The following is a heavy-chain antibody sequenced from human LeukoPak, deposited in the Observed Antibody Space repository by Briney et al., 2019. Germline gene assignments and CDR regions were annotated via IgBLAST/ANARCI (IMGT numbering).Heavy chain of an antibody. D-gene: IGHD3-22*01. Sequence: ASVKVSCKASGYTFTSYGISWVRQAPGQGLEWMGWISAYNGNTNYAQKLQGRVTMTTDTSTSTAYMELRSLRSDDTAVYYCASTRGYDSSGYTDYWGQGTLVTVSS. CDR1: GYTFTSYG. V-gene: IGHV1-18*01. CDR2: ISAYNGNT. CDR3: ASTRGYDSSGYTDY. J-gene: IGHJ4*02.